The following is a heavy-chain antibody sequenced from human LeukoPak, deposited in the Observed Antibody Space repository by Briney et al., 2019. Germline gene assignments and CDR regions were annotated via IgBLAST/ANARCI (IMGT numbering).Heavy chain of an antibody. CDR3: AKQWLRNALDI. Sequence: SETLSLACAVSGYSISSGYYWGWIRQPPGKGLEWIGSIYHSGSTYYNPSLKSRVTISVDTSKNQFSLKLSSVTAADTAVYYCAKQWLRNALDIWGQGTMVTVSS. CDR2: IYHSGST. D-gene: IGHD3-22*01. J-gene: IGHJ3*02. CDR1: GYSISSGYY. V-gene: IGHV4-38-2*01.